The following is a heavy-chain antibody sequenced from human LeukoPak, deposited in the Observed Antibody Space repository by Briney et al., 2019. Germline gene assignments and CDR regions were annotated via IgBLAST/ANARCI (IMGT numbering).Heavy chain of an antibody. D-gene: IGHD6-19*01. CDR3: ASGRRGAVAGTGELFDY. J-gene: IGHJ4*02. CDR2: IYPGDSDT. V-gene: IGHV5-51*01. CDR1: GYSFTSYW. Sequence: KISCKGSGYSFTSYWIGWVRQMPGKGLEWMGIIYPGDSDTRYSPSFQGQVTISADKSISTAYLQWSSLKASDTAMYYCASGRRGAVAGTGELFDYWGQGTLVTVSS.